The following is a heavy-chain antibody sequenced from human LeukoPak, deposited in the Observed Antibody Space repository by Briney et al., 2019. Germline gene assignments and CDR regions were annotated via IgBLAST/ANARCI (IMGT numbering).Heavy chain of an antibody. V-gene: IGHV4-61*01. CDR3: AGGDYDSSGVGAFDI. J-gene: IGHJ3*02. CDR1: GDSISTSSYY. D-gene: IGHD3-22*01. Sequence: PSETLSLTCSVSGDSISTSSYYWSWIRQPPGKGLEWIGYIYYSGSTNYNPSLKSRVTISVDTSKNQFSLKLSSVTAADTAVYYCAGGDYDSSGVGAFDIWGQGTMVTVSS. CDR2: IYYSGST.